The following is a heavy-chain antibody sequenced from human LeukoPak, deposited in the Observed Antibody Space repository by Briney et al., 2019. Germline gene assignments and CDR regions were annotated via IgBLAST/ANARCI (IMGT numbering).Heavy chain of an antibody. CDR1: GYSFTSYW. CDR3: ARRGVRGVIIRPFDY. CDR2: IYPGDSDT. Sequence: GESLKISCKGSGYSFTSYWIGWVRQMPGKGLEWMGIIYPGDSDTRYSPSFQGQVTISADKSISTAYLQWSSLKASDTAMYYCARRGVRGVIIRPFDYWGQGTLVTVSS. J-gene: IGHJ4*02. D-gene: IGHD3-10*01. V-gene: IGHV5-51*01.